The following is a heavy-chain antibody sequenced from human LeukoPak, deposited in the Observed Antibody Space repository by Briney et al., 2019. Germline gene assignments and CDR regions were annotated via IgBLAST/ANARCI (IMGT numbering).Heavy chain of an antibody. CDR1: GGSFSGYY. CDR3: ARGYGSGSYHY. Sequence: SETLSLTCAVYGGSFSGYYWSWIRQPPGKGLEWIGEINHSGSTNYNPSLKSRVTISVETSKNQFSLKLSSVTAADTAVYYCARGYGSGSYHYWGRGTLVTVSS. J-gene: IGHJ4*02. V-gene: IGHV4-34*01. D-gene: IGHD3-10*01. CDR2: INHSGST.